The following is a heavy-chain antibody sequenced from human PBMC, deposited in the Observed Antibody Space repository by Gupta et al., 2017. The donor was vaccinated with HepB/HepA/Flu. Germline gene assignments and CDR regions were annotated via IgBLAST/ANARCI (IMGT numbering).Heavy chain of an antibody. CDR2: INWNGDNT. CDR3: ARTGPYYYFALDV. D-gene: IGHD3-3*01. J-gene: IGHJ6*02. V-gene: IGHV3-20*01. Sequence: EEQLVESGGGMTRRGGTLRLSCKVSGFDFDHFHMHLVRQAPGKGLEWVAGINWNGDNTDYADSVKGRFTISRDNDKNSLFLQMNSLRVEDTALYHCARTGPYYYFALDVWGPGATVTVSS. CDR1: GFDFDHFH.